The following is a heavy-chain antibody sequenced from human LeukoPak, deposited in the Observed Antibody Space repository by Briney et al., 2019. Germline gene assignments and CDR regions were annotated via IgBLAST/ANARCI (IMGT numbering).Heavy chain of an antibody. D-gene: IGHD6-13*01. Sequence: PSGTLSLTCTVSGASISSSDRYWGWIRQPPGKGLEWIGEINHSGSTNYNPSLKSRVTISVDTSKNQFSLKLSSVTAADTAVYYCARRHLVARWSRRDKQQLVVERAFDIWGQGTMVTVSS. CDR3: ARRHLVARWSRRDKQQLVVERAFDI. J-gene: IGHJ3*02. V-gene: IGHV4-39*07. CDR1: GASISSSDRY. CDR2: INHSGST.